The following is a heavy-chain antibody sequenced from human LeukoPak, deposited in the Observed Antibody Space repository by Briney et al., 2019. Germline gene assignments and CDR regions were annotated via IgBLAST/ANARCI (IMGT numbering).Heavy chain of an antibody. V-gene: IGHV1-2*02. D-gene: IGHD1-26*01. J-gene: IGHJ4*02. Sequence: ASVKVSCKASGYTFTAYYMHWVRQAPGQGLEWMGWINPNSGNTNYAQKFQGRVTMTRDTSISTAYMELSRPRSDDTAVYYCARPNSVGPTVYFDYWGQGTLVTVSS. CDR1: GYTFTAYY. CDR2: INPNSGNT. CDR3: ARPNSVGPTVYFDY.